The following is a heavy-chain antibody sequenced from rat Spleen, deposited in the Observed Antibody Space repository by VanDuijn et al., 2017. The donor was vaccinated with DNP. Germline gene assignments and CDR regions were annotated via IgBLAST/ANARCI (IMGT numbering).Heavy chain of an antibody. J-gene: IGHJ2*01. CDR1: GYSITSNY. V-gene: IGHV3-1*01. D-gene: IGHD1-5*01. CDR2: ISYSGST. CDR3: ARTYRYNSLYYFDY. Sequence: EVQLQESGPGLVKPSQSLSLTCSVTGYSITSNYWGWIRKFPGNKMEWMGYISYSGSTSYNPSLKSRISITRDTSKNQFFLQLNSVTTEDTATYYCARTYRYNSLYYFDYWGQGVMVTVSS.